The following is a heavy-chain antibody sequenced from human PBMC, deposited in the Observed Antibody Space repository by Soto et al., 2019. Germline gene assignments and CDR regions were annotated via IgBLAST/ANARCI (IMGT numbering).Heavy chain of an antibody. Sequence: PGGSLRLSCAASGFTFSSYSMNWVRQAPGKGLEWVSSISSSSSYIYYADSVKGRFTISRDNAKNSLYLQMNSLRAEDTAVYYCYGSGSPYFDYWGQGTLVTVSS. CDR2: ISSSSSYI. CDR1: GFTFSSYS. CDR3: YGSGSPYFDY. V-gene: IGHV3-21*01. J-gene: IGHJ4*02. D-gene: IGHD3-10*01.